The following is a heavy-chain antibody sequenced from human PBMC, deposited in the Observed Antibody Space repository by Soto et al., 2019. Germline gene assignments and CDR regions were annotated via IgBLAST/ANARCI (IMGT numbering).Heavy chain of an antibody. CDR2: ISAAGDP. CDR3: ARTDRDFYGLDV. Sequence: EVQLVESGGGLVQPGGSLRLSCEASGFTFSNYDMHWVRQGTGKGLEWVSGISAAGDPDYADSVEGRYTISRENAQNSFFLQMNSLRFGDTAVYYCARTDRDFYGLDVWGQGTTVIVSS. J-gene: IGHJ6*02. CDR1: GFTFSNYD. V-gene: IGHV3-13*05.